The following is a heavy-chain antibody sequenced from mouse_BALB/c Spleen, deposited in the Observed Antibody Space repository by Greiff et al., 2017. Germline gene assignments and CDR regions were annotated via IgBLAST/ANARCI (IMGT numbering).Heavy chain of an antibody. J-gene: IGHJ4*01. D-gene: IGHD2-4*01. CDR2: IWGDGST. CDR3: ARAPYYDYDYYAMDY. Sequence: VQLVESGPGLVAPSQSLSITCTVSGFSLTGYGVNWVRQPPGKGLEWLGMIWGDGSTDYNSALKSRLSISKDNSKSQVFLKMNSLQTDDTARYYCARAPYYDYDYYAMDYWGQGTSVTVSS. CDR1: GFSLTGYG. V-gene: IGHV2-6-7*01.